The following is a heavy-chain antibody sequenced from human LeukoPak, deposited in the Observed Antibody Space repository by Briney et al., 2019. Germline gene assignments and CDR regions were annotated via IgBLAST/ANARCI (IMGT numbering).Heavy chain of an antibody. V-gene: IGHV4-30-4*01. Sequence: SHTLSLTCTISGDSINSGDFYWTWIRQPPGKGLEWIGCMHYRGNTHYNSSLKSRLIISVDTSKNQFSLRLTSVTAADTAVYYRARGDYYYGSGSYYSPTFDYWGQGTLVTVSS. CDR3: ARGDYYYGSGSYYSPTFDY. J-gene: IGHJ4*02. CDR1: GDSINSGDFY. D-gene: IGHD3-10*01. CDR2: MHYRGNT.